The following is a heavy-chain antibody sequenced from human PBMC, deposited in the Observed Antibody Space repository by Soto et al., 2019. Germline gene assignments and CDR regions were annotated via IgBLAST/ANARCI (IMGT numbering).Heavy chain of an antibody. CDR2: ISYDGSNK. D-gene: IGHD6-6*01. Sequence: QVQLVESGGGVVQPGRSLRLSCAASGFTFSSYAMHWVRQAPGKGLEWVAVISYDGSNKYYADSVKGRFTISRDNSKNTLYLQMNSLRAEDTAVYYCARPRGQLVLSGWFDPWGQGTLVTVSS. J-gene: IGHJ5*02. CDR1: GFTFSSYA. CDR3: ARPRGQLVLSGWFDP. V-gene: IGHV3-30-3*01.